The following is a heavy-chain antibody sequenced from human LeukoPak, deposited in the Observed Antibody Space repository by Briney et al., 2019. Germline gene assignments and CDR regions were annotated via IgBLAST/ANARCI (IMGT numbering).Heavy chain of an antibody. CDR2: IVVGSGNT. D-gene: IGHD6-13*01. V-gene: IGHV1-58*02. Sequence: ASVKVSCKASGFTFSSSAIQWVRQARGQRLEWIGWIVVGSGNTNYAQKFQERVTITRDMSTSTAYMELSSLRSEDTAVYYCAADPVTASGSSWYYFDYWGQGTLVTVSS. CDR1: GFTFSSSA. J-gene: IGHJ4*02. CDR3: AADPVTASGSSWYYFDY.